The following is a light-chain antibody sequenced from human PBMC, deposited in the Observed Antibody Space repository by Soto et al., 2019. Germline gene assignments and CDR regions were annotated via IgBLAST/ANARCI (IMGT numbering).Light chain of an antibody. CDR1: SSDVGGYNY. Sequence: QSALTQPASVSGSPGQSIPISCTGTSSDVGGYNYVSWYQHHPGKVPQLLIYDVSNRPSRVSHRFSGSKSVNTASLTISVVQAEDEADYYCYAYTSSNTYVFGTGTKGTVL. CDR3: YAYTSSNTYV. J-gene: IGLJ1*01. V-gene: IGLV2-14*03. CDR2: DVS.